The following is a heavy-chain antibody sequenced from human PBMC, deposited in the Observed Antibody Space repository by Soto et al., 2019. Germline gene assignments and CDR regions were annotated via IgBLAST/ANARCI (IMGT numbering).Heavy chain of an antibody. Sequence: QVQLVQSGAEVKKPGSSVKVSCKASGGTFSSYTISWVRQAPGQGLEWMGRIIPILGIANYAQKFQGRVTMPAAKRTGKAYMGRRSPGSEDTAGYCFASGYCRGTSCCTGGGDAFDIWGQGTMVTVSS. V-gene: IGHV1-69*02. CDR1: GGTFSSYT. CDR3: ASGYCRGTSCCTGGGDAFDI. D-gene: IGHD2-2*01. CDR2: IIPILGIA. J-gene: IGHJ3*02.